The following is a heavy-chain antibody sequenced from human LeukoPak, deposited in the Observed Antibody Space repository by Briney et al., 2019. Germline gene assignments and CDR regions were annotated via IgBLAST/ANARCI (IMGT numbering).Heavy chain of an antibody. Sequence: GGSLRLSCAASGFTFSSYAMHWVRQAPGKGLEWVAVISYDGSNKYYADSVKGRFTISRDNSRNTLYLHMNSLRAEDTALYYSAKGTYSAYNSGCAYWGQGTLVTVSS. CDR2: ISYDGSNK. CDR3: AKGTYSAYNSGCAY. V-gene: IGHV3-30-3*01. CDR1: GFTFSSYA. J-gene: IGHJ4*02. D-gene: IGHD5-12*01.